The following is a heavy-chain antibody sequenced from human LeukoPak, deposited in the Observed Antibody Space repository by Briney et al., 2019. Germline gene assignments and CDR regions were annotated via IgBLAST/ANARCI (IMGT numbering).Heavy chain of an antibody. D-gene: IGHD3-3*01. V-gene: IGHV4-34*01. J-gene: IGHJ4*02. Sequence: SETLSLTCAVYGGSFSGYYWSWIRQPPGKGLEWIGEINHSGSTNYNPSLKSRVTISVDTSKNQFSLKLSSVTVADTAVYYCARARNDFWSGSYYFDYWGQGTLVTVSS. CDR3: ARARNDFWSGSYYFDY. CDR1: GGSFSGYY. CDR2: INHSGST.